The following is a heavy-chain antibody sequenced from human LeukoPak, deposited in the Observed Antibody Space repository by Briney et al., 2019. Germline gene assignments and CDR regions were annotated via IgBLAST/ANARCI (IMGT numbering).Heavy chain of an antibody. CDR1: GGTFSIYA. V-gene: IGHV1-69*13. CDR2: IIPIFGTA. CDR3: ARDLRRGGYYYGMDV. J-gene: IGHJ6*02. D-gene: IGHD3-10*01. Sequence: SVKVSCKASGGTFSIYAISWVRQAPGQGLEWMGGIIPIFGTANYAQKFQGRVTITADESTSTAYMELSSLRSEDTAVYYCARDLRRGGYYYGMDVWGQGTTVTVSS.